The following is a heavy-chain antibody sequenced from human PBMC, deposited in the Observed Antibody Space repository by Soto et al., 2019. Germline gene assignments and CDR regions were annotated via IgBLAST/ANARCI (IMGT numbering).Heavy chain of an antibody. J-gene: IGHJ4*02. Sequence: GGSLRLSCTASGFTFGDYAMSWFRQAPGKGLEWVGFIRSKAYGGTTEYAASVKGRFTISRDDSKSIAYLQMNSLKTEDTAVYYCTRDRYNYDFWSGYPNFDYWGQGTLVTVSS. D-gene: IGHD3-3*01. CDR2: IRSKAYGGTT. V-gene: IGHV3-49*03. CDR1: GFTFGDYA. CDR3: TRDRYNYDFWSGYPNFDY.